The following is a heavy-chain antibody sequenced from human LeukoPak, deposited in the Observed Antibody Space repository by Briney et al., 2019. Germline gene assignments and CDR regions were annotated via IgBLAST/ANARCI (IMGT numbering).Heavy chain of an antibody. CDR3: ARDYANIVDY. Sequence: GGSLRLSCAASGFTFRSYWMSWVRQVPGKGLQWVANIKEDGSKTYYVDSVKGRFTISRDSAKNSLCLEMNSLRADDTAVYYCARDYANIVDYWGQGTLVTVSS. CDR2: IKEDGSKT. V-gene: IGHV3-7*03. D-gene: IGHD3-16*01. CDR1: GFTFRSYW. J-gene: IGHJ4*02.